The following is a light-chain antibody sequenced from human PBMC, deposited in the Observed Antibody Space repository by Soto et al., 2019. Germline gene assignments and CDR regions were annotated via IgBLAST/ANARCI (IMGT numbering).Light chain of an antibody. CDR3: QQYGISPGFT. J-gene: IGKJ3*01. Sequence: EVVLTQSPGTLSLSPGERATLSCRASQRINNNFLAWYQQKPGQAPRLLIYGASSRATGIPDRFTGSWSGTDFTLTISRLEPEDFAVYYCQQYGISPGFTFGPGTKVDIK. V-gene: IGKV3-20*01. CDR2: GAS. CDR1: QRINNNF.